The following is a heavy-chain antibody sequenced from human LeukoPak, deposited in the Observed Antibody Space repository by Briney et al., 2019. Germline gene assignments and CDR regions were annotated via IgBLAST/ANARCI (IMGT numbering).Heavy chain of an antibody. J-gene: IGHJ4*02. CDR3: ARAAITGPTPGY. CDR1: GYTFTSYD. CDR2: MNPNSGGT. Sequence: ASVKVSCKASGYTFTSYDINWVRQATGQGLEWMGWMNPNSGGTNYAQKFQGRVTMTRDTSISTAYMELSRLRSDDTAVYYCARAAITGPTPGYWGQGTLVTVSS. V-gene: IGHV1-2*02. D-gene: IGHD1-20*01.